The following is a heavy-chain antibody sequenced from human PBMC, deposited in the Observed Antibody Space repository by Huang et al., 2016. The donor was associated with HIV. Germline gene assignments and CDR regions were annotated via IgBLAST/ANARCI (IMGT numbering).Heavy chain of an antibody. Sequence: TASGFTFGDYAMSWFRQAPGKGLVWVGLIKSKAYGGTTEYASSVKDRFIISRDDSKGIAYLQMNSLKTEDTVVYYCLTYSHMDVWGKGTTVSVSS. CDR3: LTYSHMDV. CDR1: GFTFGDYA. CDR2: IKSKAYGGTT. J-gene: IGHJ6*03. V-gene: IGHV3-49*03.